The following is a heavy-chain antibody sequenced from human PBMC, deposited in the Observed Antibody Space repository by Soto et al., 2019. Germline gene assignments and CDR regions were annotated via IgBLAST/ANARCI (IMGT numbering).Heavy chain of an antibody. D-gene: IGHD6-19*01. CDR1: GFNFDDYA. Sequence: GGSLTLSCAASGFNFDDYAMHWVRQAPGKGLEWVSGISWNSGSIGYADSVKGRFTISRDNAKNSLYLKMNSLRAEDTALYYCAKDRVAVAGTQIDYWGQGTLVTVSS. CDR3: AKDRVAVAGTQIDY. V-gene: IGHV3-9*01. J-gene: IGHJ4*02. CDR2: ISWNSGSI.